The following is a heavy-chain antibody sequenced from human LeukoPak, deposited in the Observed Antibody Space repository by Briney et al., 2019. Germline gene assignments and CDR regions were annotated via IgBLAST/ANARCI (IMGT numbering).Heavy chain of an antibody. CDR3: ARDIGSSSWGVYDP. J-gene: IGHJ5*02. Sequence: PGGSLRLSCAASGFTFSSYEMNWVRQAPGKGLEWVSYISSSGSTIYYADSVKGRFTISRDNAKNSLYLQMNSLRAEDTAVYYCARDIGSSSWGVYDPWGQGTLVTVSS. V-gene: IGHV3-48*03. D-gene: IGHD6-13*01. CDR2: ISSSGSTI. CDR1: GFTFSSYE.